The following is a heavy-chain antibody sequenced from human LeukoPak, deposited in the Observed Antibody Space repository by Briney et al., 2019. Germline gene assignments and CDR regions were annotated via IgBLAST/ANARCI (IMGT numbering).Heavy chain of an antibody. V-gene: IGHV4-59*08. CDR2: IYYSGST. Sequence: SETLSLTCTVSGGSISSYYWSWIRQPPGKGLEWIGYIYYSGSTNYNPSLKSRVTISVDTSKNQFSLKLSSVTAADTAVYYCARLAAAGRNYFDYWGQGTLVTVSS. CDR3: ARLAAAGRNYFDY. D-gene: IGHD6-13*01. J-gene: IGHJ4*02. CDR1: GGSISSYY.